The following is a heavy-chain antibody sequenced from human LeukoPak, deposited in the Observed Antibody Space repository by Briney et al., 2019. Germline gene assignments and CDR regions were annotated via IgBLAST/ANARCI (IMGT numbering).Heavy chain of an antibody. V-gene: IGHV1-2*02. J-gene: IGHJ4*02. D-gene: IGHD5-24*01. CDR2: INPNSGGT. CDR3: ARDSVFDGYGGVGNFDY. CDR1: GYTFTGYY. Sequence: ASVKVSCKASGYTFTGYYMHWVRQAPGQGLEWMGWINPNSGGTNYAQKFQGRVTMTRDTSISTAYMELSRLRSDDTAVYYCARDSVFDGYGGVGNFDYWGQGTLVTVSS.